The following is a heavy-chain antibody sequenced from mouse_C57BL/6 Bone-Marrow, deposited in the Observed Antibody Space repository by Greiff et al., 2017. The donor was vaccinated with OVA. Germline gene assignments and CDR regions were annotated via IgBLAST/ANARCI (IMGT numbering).Heavy chain of an antibody. Sequence: QVQLQQSGAELAKPGASVTLSCKASGYTFTSYWMHWVKQRPGQGLEWIGYINPSSGYTKYNQKFKDKATLTADKSSSTAYMQLSSLTYEDSAVYYCAREAYGSFYYFDYWGQGTTLTVSS. D-gene: IGHD2-10*02. CDR3: AREAYGSFYYFDY. J-gene: IGHJ2*01. V-gene: IGHV1-7*01. CDR2: INPSSGYT. CDR1: GYTFTSYW.